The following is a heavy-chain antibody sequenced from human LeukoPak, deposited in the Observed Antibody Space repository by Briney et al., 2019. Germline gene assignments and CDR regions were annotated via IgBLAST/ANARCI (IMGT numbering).Heavy chain of an antibody. Sequence: GGSLRLSCAASGFTFSSYWMSWVRQAPGKGLEWVANIKQGGSEKYYVDSVKGRFTISRDNAKDSLYLQMNSLRAEDTAVYYCARASSGYYYPFFWGQGTTVTVSS. J-gene: IGHJ6*02. D-gene: IGHD3-22*01. CDR1: GFTFSSYW. V-gene: IGHV3-7*04. CDR3: ARASSGYYYPFF. CDR2: IKQGGSEK.